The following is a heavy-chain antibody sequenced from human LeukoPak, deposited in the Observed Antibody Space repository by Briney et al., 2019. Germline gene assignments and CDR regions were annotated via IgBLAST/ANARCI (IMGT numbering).Heavy chain of an antibody. CDR1: GFTFSIYW. CDR3: AMDSYGPDDY. D-gene: IGHD3-16*01. CDR2: IKKEGGEK. V-gene: IGHV3-7*04. J-gene: IGHJ4*02. Sequence: GGSLRLSCAASGFTFSIYWMSWFRQAPGKGLEWVAYIKKEGGEKTYVDSVKGRFTISRDNNKNTVYLQMNSLRGEDTGVYYCAMDSYGPDDYCGQRTLVTVSS.